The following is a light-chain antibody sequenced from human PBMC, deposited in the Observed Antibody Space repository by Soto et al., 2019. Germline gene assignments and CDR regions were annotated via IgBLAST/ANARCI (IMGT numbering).Light chain of an antibody. CDR2: WAS. CDR3: QHYYSAPYS. Sequence: DIVMTQSPESLAVSLGERATIHCKSNQSILFSSTGRNYLAWYQQKPGLPPKLIMYWASTRESGVPDRFSGGGSGTDFTLTITSLQAEDVATYYCQHYYSAPYSFGQGTTLQMK. V-gene: IGKV4-1*01. J-gene: IGKJ2*01. CDR1: QSILFSSTGRNY.